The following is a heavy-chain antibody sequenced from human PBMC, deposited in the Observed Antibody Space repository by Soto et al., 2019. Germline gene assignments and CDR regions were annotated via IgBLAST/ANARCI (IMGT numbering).Heavy chain of an antibody. CDR2: IIPYLSVT. J-gene: IGHJ4*02. CDR3: AIGSAPDVDD. CDR1: GGTFSKYS. D-gene: IGHD3-10*01. V-gene: IGHV1-69*02. Sequence: QVPLVQSGAEVKKPGSSVKVSCTASGGTFSKYSISWIRQAPGQGLEWMGRIIPYLSVTNYAQKFKVRVTITSDKSTGTAYMELNNLRSEDTAVYFCAIGSAPDVDDWGQGTMITVSS.